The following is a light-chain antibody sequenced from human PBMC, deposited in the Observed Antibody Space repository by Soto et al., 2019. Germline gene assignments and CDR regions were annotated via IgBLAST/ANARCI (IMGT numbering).Light chain of an antibody. CDR3: ETWDTNVVV. CDR2: LEGSGSY. V-gene: IGLV4-60*02. Sequence: QSVLTQSSSASASLGSSVKLTCTLSSGHSTYIIAWHQQQPGKAPRYLMKLEGSGSYNKGSAIPDRFSGSSSGADRYLTISNLHFEDEADYYCETWDTNVVVFGGGTKLTVL. J-gene: IGLJ2*01. CDR1: SGHSTYI.